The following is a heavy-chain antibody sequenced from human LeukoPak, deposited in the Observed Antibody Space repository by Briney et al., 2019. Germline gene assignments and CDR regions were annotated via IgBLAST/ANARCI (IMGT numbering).Heavy chain of an antibody. J-gene: IGHJ4*02. CDR3: AKMRELPKRFDY. Sequence: GGSLRLSCAASGFTFGSYAMTWVRQAPGKGLEWVSTISGTGGSTYYADSVKGRFTISRDNSKNTLYLQMTSLRAEDTAVYCCAKMRELPKRFDYWGQGTLVTVSS. CDR1: GFTFGSYA. V-gene: IGHV3-23*01. CDR2: ISGTGGST. D-gene: IGHD1-26*01.